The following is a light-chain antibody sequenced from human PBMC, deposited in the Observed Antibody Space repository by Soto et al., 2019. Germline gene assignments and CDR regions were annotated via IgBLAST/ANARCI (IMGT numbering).Light chain of an antibody. J-gene: IGLJ2*01. Sequence: QPVLTQSPSASASLGASVTLTCTLSSGHTTYAIARHQQQPEKGPRYLMKVNSDGSHNRGDGIPDRFSGSSSGAERYLTISSLQSEDEADYYCQTWATGVHVLFGGGTKLTVL. CDR2: VNSDGSH. V-gene: IGLV4-69*01. CDR3: QTWATGVHVL. CDR1: SGHTTYA.